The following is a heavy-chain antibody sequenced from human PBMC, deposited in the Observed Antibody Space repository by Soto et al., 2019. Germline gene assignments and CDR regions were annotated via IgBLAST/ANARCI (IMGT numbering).Heavy chain of an antibody. CDR3: ARDPCNYYDSSGYCRGYSYGMDV. J-gene: IGHJ6*02. CDR1: GFTFSSTS. D-gene: IGHD3-22*01. V-gene: IGHV3-21*01. CDR2: ISYTRSYI. Sequence: EVQLVESGGSLVKPGGSLRLSCVASGFTFSSTSMNWVRQAPGKGLEWVSSISYTRSYIYYADPVKGRFTISRDNAKNSLYLQMNSLRAEDTAVYYCARDPCNYYDSSGYCRGYSYGMDVWGQGTTVTVSS.